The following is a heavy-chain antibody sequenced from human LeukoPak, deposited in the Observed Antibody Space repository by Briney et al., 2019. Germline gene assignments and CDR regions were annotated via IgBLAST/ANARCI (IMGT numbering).Heavy chain of an antibody. J-gene: IGHJ6*03. CDR2: IIPIFGTA. CDR3: ARVGLPMVQGVIITYYYYYMDV. CDR1: GGTFSSYA. Sequence: SVKVSCKASGGTFSSYAISWVRQAPGQGLEWMGGIIPIFGTANYAQKFQGRVTITTDESTSTVYMELSSLRSEDTAVYYCARVGLPMVQGVIITYYYYYMDVWGKGTTVTVSS. D-gene: IGHD3-10*01. V-gene: IGHV1-69*05.